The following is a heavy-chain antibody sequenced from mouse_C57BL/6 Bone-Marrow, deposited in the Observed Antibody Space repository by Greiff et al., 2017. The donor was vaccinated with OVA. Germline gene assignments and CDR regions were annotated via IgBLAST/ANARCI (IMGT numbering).Heavy chain of an antibody. V-gene: IGHV1-81*01. D-gene: IGHD1-1*01. CDR1: GYTFTSYG. CDR2: IYPRSGNT. CDR3: ARRPYYYYFDY. Sequence: QVQLQQSGAELARPGASVKLSCKASGYTFTSYGISWVKQRTGQGLEWIGEIYPRSGNTYYNEKFKGKATLTADKSSSTAYMELRSLTSEDSAVYFCARRPYYYYFDYWGQGTTLTVSS. J-gene: IGHJ2*01.